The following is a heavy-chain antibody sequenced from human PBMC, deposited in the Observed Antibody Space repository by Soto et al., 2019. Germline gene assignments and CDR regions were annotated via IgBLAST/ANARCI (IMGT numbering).Heavy chain of an antibody. Sequence: SETLSLTCAVYGGSFSGYYWSWIRQPPGKGLEWIGEINHSGSTNYNPSLKSRVTISVDTSKNQFSLKLSSVTAADTAVYYCARGRRQWGWVDWFDPWGQGTLGTVSS. J-gene: IGHJ5*02. D-gene: IGHD6-19*01. CDR3: ARGRRQWGWVDWFDP. CDR2: INHSGST. CDR1: GGSFSGYY. V-gene: IGHV4-34*01.